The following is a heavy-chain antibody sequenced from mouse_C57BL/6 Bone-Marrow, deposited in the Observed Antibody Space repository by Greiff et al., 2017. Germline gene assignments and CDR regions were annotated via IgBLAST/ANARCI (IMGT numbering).Heavy chain of an antibody. D-gene: IGHD1-1*01. V-gene: IGHV14-4*01. CDR3: TTNTTVNYFDY. CDR2: IDPENGDT. Sequence: EVQLQQSGAELVRPGASVKLSCTASGFNIKDDYMHWVKQRPEQGLEWIGWIDPENGDTEYASKFQGKATITADTSSTTAYLQLSSLTSEDTAVYDYTTNTTVNYFDYWGQGTTLTVSS. J-gene: IGHJ2*01. CDR1: GFNIKDDY.